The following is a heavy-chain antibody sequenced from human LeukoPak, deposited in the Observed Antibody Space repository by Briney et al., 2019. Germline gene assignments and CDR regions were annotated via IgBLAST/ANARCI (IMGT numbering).Heavy chain of an antibody. V-gene: IGHV1-69*06. J-gene: IGHJ4*02. CDR2: IIPIFGTA. CDR3: ARLAVAGTGDGY. CDR1: GGTFSSYA. Sequence: SVKVSCKASGGTFSSYAISWVRQAPGQGLEWMGGIIPIFGTANYAQKFQGRVTITADKSTSTAYMELSSLTSDDTAVYYCARLAVAGTGDGYWGQGTLVTVSS. D-gene: IGHD6-19*01.